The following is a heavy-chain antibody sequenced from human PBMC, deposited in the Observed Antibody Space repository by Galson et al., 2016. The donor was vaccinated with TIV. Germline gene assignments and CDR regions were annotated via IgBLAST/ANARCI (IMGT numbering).Heavy chain of an antibody. D-gene: IGHD3-22*01. CDR1: GGIFIGYG. CDR2: IIPLFGIV. CDR3: VRSGTYYYDSSGDN. V-gene: IGHV1-69*04. Sequence: SVKVSCKASGGIFIGYGISWVRQAPGQGLEWMGRIIPLFGIVSYAQRFQGRVAIIADKSTGTTYMELSSLRSEDTAVYHCVRSGTYYYDSSGDNWGQGTLVTVSS. J-gene: IGHJ4*02.